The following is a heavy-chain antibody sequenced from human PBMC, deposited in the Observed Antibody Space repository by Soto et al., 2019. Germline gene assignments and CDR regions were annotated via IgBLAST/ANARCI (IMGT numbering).Heavy chain of an antibody. D-gene: IGHD6-19*01. J-gene: IGHJ3*02. CDR1: GFTFSSYA. CDR2: ISGSGGST. V-gene: IGHV3-23*01. Sequence: GGSLRLSCAASGFTFSSYAMSWVRQAPGKGLEWVSAISGSGGSTYYADSVKGRFTISRDNSKNTLYLQMNSLRAEDTAVYYCAKDSPTQQWLGRDDAFDIWGQGTMVTVSS. CDR3: AKDSPTQQWLGRDDAFDI.